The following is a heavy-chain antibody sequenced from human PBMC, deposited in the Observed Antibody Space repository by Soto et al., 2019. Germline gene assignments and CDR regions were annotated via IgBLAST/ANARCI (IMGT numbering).Heavy chain of an antibody. Sequence: SGGSLRLSCAASGFTFSSYWMHWVRQAPGKGLVWVSRINSDGSSTSYADSVKGRFTISRDNAKNTLYLQMNSLGAEDTAVYYCARVEVENSYGYVWDYYYYYGMDVWGQGTTVTVSS. CDR3: ARVEVENSYGYVWDYYYYYGMDV. J-gene: IGHJ6*02. D-gene: IGHD5-18*01. CDR1: GFTFSSYW. CDR2: INSDGSST. V-gene: IGHV3-74*01.